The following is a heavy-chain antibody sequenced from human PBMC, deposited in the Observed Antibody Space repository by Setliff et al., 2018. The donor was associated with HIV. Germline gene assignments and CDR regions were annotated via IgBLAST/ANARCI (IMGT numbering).Heavy chain of an antibody. CDR1: GGSISSSSYY. CDR3: ARKGYCSSSGCPTPFDF. J-gene: IGHJ4*02. D-gene: IGHD2-2*01. CDR2: VFYSGST. V-gene: IGHV4-39*07. Sequence: SETLSLTCTVSGGSISSSSYYWDWISQPPGKGLEWIGSVFYSGSTYYKPSLKSRVTISVDTSKNQFSLKLSSVTAADTAVYYCARKGYCSSSGCPTPFDFWGQGTLVTVSS.